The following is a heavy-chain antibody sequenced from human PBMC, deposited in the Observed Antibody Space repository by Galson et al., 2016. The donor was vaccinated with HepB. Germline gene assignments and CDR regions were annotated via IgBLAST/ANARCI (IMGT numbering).Heavy chain of an antibody. CDR3: ARGRTKSITMIVVVKQTYYFDY. J-gene: IGHJ4*02. CDR1: GYTFTNYG. D-gene: IGHD3-22*01. Sequence: SVKVSCKASGYTFTNYGISWVRQAPGQGLEWMGWISAYNGDTSYAQKLQGRVTMTTDTSTSTAYMELSSLRSEDTAVYYCARGRTKSITMIVVVKQTYYFDYWGQGTLVTVSS. CDR2: ISAYNGDT. V-gene: IGHV1-18*01.